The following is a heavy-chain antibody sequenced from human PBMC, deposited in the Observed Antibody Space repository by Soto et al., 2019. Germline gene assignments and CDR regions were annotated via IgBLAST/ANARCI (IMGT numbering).Heavy chain of an antibody. J-gene: IGHJ4*02. Sequence: PSETLSLTCTVSGGSISRYYWSWIRQPPGKGLEWIGYIYYSGSTNYNPSLKSRVTISVDTSKNLFSLKLSSVTAADTAVYYCARHAFVAAPSSYVDYWGQGTLVTVSS. CDR2: IYYSGST. CDR3: ARHAFVAAPSSYVDY. V-gene: IGHV4-59*08. D-gene: IGHD2-15*01. CDR1: GGSISRYY.